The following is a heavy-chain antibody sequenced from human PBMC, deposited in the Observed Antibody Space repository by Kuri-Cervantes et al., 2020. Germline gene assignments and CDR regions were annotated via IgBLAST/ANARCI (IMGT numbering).Heavy chain of an antibody. D-gene: IGHD3-9*01. CDR1: GYTFTTYY. J-gene: IGHJ6*02. V-gene: IGHV1-69*13. CDR3: ARGARELRYFDSQPPEQKYYYYYGMDV. Sequence: SVKVSCKTSGYTFTTYYIHWVRQAPGQGLEWMGGIIPIFGTANYAQKFQGRVTITADESTSTAYMELSSLRSEDTAVYYCARGARELRYFDSQPPEQKYYYYYGMDVWGQGTTVTVSS. CDR2: IIPIFGTA.